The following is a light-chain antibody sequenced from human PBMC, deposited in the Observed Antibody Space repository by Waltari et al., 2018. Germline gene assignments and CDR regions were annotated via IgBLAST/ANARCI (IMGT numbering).Light chain of an antibody. J-gene: IGKJ1*01. CDR3: MQPLYIPWT. Sequence: DIVMTQSSISLPVTPGEPASISCRSSQSLLYSNGYNYVNWYLQKPGQSPQLLIYLNSKRASGVPDRFSGSGSGTDFTLKISRVEAEDVGVYYCMQPLYIPWTFGQGTKVEI. V-gene: IGKV2-28*01. CDR1: QSLLYSNGYNY. CDR2: LNS.